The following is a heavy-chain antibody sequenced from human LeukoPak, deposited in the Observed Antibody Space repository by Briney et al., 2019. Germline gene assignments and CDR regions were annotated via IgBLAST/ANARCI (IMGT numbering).Heavy chain of an antibody. V-gene: IGHV3-23*01. CDR2: ITGSGGNT. Sequence: GGSLRLSCAASGFIFSNYAMSWVRQAPGKGLEWVSAITGSGGNTYYADSVKGRFTISRDNSKNTVFLQMNSLRAEDTAVYYCAKWGDYDVLTGYYVSDYWGQGTLVTVSS. CDR3: AKWGDYDVLTGYYVSDY. CDR1: GFIFSNYA. D-gene: IGHD3-9*01. J-gene: IGHJ4*02.